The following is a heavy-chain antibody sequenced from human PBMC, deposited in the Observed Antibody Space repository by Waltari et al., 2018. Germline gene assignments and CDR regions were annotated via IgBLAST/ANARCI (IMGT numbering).Heavy chain of an antibody. CDR2: IYYSGST. CDR1: GGSISSSSYY. D-gene: IGHD1-1*01. J-gene: IGHJ4*02. V-gene: IGHV4-39*01. CDR3: ARHRYKGDYYFDY. Sequence: QLQLQESGPGLVKPSETLSLTCTVSGGSISSSSYYWGWIRQPPGKGLEWIGSIYYSGSTYYNPSLKSRVTISVDTSKNQFSLKLSSVTAADTAVYYCARHRYKGDYYFDYWGQGTLVTVSS.